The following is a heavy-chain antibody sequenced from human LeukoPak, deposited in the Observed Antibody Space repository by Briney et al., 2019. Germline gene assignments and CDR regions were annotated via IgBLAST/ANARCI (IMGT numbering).Heavy chain of an antibody. J-gene: IGHJ3*02. D-gene: IGHD2-2*02. CDR1: GFTFSSYS. V-gene: IGHV3-21*01. Sequence: GGSLRLSCAASGFTFSSYSMNWVRQAPGKGLKWVSSISSSSSYIYYADSVKGRFTISRDNAKNSLYLQMNSLRAEDTAVYYCARTTFLGYCSSTSCYRGAFDIWGQGTMVTVSS. CDR2: ISSSSSYI. CDR3: ARTTFLGYCSSTSCYRGAFDI.